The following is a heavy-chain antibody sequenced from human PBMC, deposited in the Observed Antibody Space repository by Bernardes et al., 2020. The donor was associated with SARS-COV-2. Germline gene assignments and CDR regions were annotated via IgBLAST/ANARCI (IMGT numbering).Heavy chain of an antibody. Sequence: GGSLRVSCEASGFTFNNFGMHWVRQAPGKGLEWVAVISYEGSIQHYADSVKGRFTISRDSSKNTVYLQMNTLRPEDTAVYYCAKLRSVLWIHPYYNAMDAWGQGTTVTVSS. V-gene: IGHV3-30*18. CDR1: GFTFNNFG. CDR3: AKLRSVLWIHPYYNAMDA. CDR2: ISYEGSIQ. J-gene: IGHJ6*02. D-gene: IGHD2-2*01.